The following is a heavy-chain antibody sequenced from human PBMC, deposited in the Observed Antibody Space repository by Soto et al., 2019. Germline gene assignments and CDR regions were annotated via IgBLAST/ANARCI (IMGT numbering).Heavy chain of an antibody. V-gene: IGHV2-5*02. CDR1: GFSLSTSGLG. Sequence: ESGPTLVNPTQTLTLTCTFSGFSLSTSGLGVGWIRQPPGKALEWLALIYWDDDKRYSPSLKSRLTVTKDTSKNQVVLTMANMDPVDTATYYCAHINEINWFDPWGQGTLVTVSS. J-gene: IGHJ5*02. CDR2: IYWDDDK. D-gene: IGHD1-1*01. CDR3: AHINEINWFDP.